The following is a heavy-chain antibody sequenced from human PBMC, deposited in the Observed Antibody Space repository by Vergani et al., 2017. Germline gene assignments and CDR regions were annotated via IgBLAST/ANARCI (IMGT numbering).Heavy chain of an antibody. CDR1: GYTFTSYA. Sequence: QVQLVQSGAEVKKPGASVKVSCKASGYTFTSYAMHWVRQAPGQRLEWMGWINAGNGNTKYSQKFQGRVTITRDMSTSTAYMELSSLRSEDTAVYYCAAELVDAFDIWGKGQWSPSLQ. CDR2: INAGNGNT. D-gene: IGHD6-6*01. V-gene: IGHV1-3*01. J-gene: IGHJ3*02. CDR3: AAELVDAFDI.